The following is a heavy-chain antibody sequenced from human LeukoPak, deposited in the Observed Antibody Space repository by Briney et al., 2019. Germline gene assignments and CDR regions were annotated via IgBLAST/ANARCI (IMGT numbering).Heavy chain of an antibody. D-gene: IGHD6-13*01. CDR3: ARVVSGYSSSWYVYYYYYYYMDV. V-gene: IGHV3-30*04. CDR1: AFTFSTY. CDR2: ISYDGPNK. Sequence: GGSLRLSCAASAFTFSTYLHWVRQAPGKGLEWVAAISYDGPNKNYADSVKGRFTISRDNSKNTLYLQMNSLRAEDTAVYYCARVVSGYSSSWYVYYYYYYYMDVWGKGTTVTVSS. J-gene: IGHJ6*03.